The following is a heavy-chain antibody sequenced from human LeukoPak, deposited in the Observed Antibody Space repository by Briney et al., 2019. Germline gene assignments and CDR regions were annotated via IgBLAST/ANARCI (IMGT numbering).Heavy chain of an antibody. CDR2: FDPEDGET. Sequence: ASVKVSCKVSGYTLTELSMHWVRQAPGKGLEWMGGFDPEDGETIYAQKFQGGVTMTEDTSTDTAYMELSSLRSEDTAVYYCATAFLVDFWSGVDYWGQGTLVTVSS. J-gene: IGHJ4*02. V-gene: IGHV1-24*01. CDR1: GYTLTELS. D-gene: IGHD3-3*01. CDR3: ATAFLVDFWSGVDY.